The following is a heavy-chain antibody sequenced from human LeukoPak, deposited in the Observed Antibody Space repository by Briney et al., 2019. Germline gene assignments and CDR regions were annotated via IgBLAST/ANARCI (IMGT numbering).Heavy chain of an antibody. CDR2: ISSSSSYI. CDR1: GFIFSSYS. CDR3: ARVGEMATTRGWFDP. D-gene: IGHD5-24*01. V-gene: IGHV3-21*01. Sequence: GGSLRLSCAASGFIFSSYSMNWVRRAPGKGLEWVSSISSSSSYIYYADSVKGRFTISRDNAKNSLYLQMSSLRAEDTAVYYCARVGEMATTRGWFDPWGQGTLVTVSS. J-gene: IGHJ5*02.